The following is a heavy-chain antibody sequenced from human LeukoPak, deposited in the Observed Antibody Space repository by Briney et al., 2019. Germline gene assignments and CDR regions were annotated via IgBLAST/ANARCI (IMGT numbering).Heavy chain of an antibody. J-gene: IGHJ2*01. D-gene: IGHD2-2*01. V-gene: IGHV1-8*01. Sequence: ASVKVSCKASGYTFTSYDINWVRQATGQGLEWMGWMNPNSGNTGYAQKFQGRVTMTRNTSISTAYMELSSPRSEDTAVYYCARGPLYCSSTSCYLSLPPVSHWYFDLWGRGTLVTVSS. CDR2: MNPNSGNT. CDR1: GYTFTSYD. CDR3: ARGPLYCSSTSCYLSLPPVSHWYFDL.